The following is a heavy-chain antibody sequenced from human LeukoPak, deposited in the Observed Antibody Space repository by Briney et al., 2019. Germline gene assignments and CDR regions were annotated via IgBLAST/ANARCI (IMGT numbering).Heavy chain of an antibody. Sequence: GASVKVSCKASGYTFTSYYMHWVRQAPGQGLEWMGIINPSGGSTSYAQKFQGRVTMTRDTSTSAVYMELSSLRSEDTAAYYCAGSYDWYFDLWGRGTLVTVSS. CDR2: INPSGGST. CDR3: AGSYDWYFDL. CDR1: GYTFTSYY. J-gene: IGHJ2*01. V-gene: IGHV1-46*03. D-gene: IGHD1-26*01.